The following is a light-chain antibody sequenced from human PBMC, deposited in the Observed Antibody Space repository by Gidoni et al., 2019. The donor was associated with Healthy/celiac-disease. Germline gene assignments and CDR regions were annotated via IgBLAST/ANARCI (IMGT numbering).Light chain of an antibody. CDR3: QQHSNWPLT. V-gene: IGKV3-11*01. J-gene: IGKJ4*01. CDR2: DAS. Sequence: EIVLSQSPATLSLSPGARATLPCSASQSVSSYLAWYQQKPGQAPRLLIYDASNRATGIPARFSGSGSGTDFTLTISSLEPEDFAVYYCQQHSNWPLTFGGGTKVEIK. CDR1: QSVSSY.